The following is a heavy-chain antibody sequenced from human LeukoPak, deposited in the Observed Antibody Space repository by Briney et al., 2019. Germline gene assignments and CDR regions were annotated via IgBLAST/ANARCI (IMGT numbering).Heavy chain of an antibody. V-gene: IGHV5-10-1*01. CDR3: ATHYNYDSSGYPYAFEI. D-gene: IGHD3-22*01. J-gene: IGHJ3*02. Sequence: GESLRISCKGSLYRFASDWISCVRQMPGKGLEWMGRIDPSDSHTNYSPSFQGHVTISGDKSISTAYLQWSSLKASDTAMYYCATHYNYDSSGYPYAFEIWGQGTMVTVSS. CDR1: LYRFASDW. CDR2: IDPSDSHT.